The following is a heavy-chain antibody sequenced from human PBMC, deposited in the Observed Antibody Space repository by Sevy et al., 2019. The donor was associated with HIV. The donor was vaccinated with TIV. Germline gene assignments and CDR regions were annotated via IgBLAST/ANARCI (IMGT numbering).Heavy chain of an antibody. CDR1: GFTFSSYA. V-gene: IGHV3-30-3*01. J-gene: IGHJ4*02. Sequence: GGSLRLSCAASGFTFSSYAMHWVRQAPGKGLEWVAVISYDGSNKYYADSVKGRFTISRDNSKNTLYLQMNSLRAEDTAGYYWARDSTMVRAIFDYWGQGTLVTVSS. CDR2: ISYDGSNK. CDR3: ARDSTMVRAIFDY. D-gene: IGHD3-10*01.